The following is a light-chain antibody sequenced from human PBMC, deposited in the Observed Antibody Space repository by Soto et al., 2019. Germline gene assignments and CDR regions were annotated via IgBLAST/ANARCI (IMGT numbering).Light chain of an antibody. Sequence: DFVMTQSPDSLAVSLGARATINCKSGQSVLYTASSKNFLAWYQQKPGQPPKLLISWASTRASGVPDRFSGGGSGTDFTLTISSLQPEDVAVYYCQQYYRTPYTFGQGTKLEIK. V-gene: IGKV4-1*01. CDR3: QQYYRTPYT. CDR2: WAS. J-gene: IGKJ2*01. CDR1: QSVLYTASSKNF.